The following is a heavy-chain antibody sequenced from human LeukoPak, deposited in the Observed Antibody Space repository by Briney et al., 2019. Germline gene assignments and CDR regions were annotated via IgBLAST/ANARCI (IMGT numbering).Heavy chain of an antibody. CDR2: ISYDGSNK. V-gene: IGHV3-30*04. J-gene: IGHJ4*02. D-gene: IGHD3-10*01. CDR3: ARDGGSGSYYFEQYYFDY. CDR1: GFTFSSYA. Sequence: HPGGSLRLSCAASGFTFSSYAMHWVRQAPGKGLEWVAVISYDGSNKYYADSVKGRFTISRDNSKNTLYLQMNSLRAEDTAVYYCARDGGSGSYYFEQYYFDYWGQGTLVTVSS.